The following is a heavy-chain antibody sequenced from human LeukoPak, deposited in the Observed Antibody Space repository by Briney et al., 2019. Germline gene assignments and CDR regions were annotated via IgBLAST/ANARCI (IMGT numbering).Heavy chain of an antibody. CDR2: IAGSGGST. J-gene: IGHJ4*02. CDR1: RFTFSTYA. CDR3: ASQREARGSFYEFDY. V-gene: IGHV3-23*01. D-gene: IGHD1-26*01. Sequence: REPLRLSSAASRFTFSTYAMTWVPQSPGKGPQLATSIAGSGGSTFYADSVKGRFTISRDNSKDTLSLQMNSLRVEDTAVYYCASQREARGSFYEFDYWGQGTLVTVSS.